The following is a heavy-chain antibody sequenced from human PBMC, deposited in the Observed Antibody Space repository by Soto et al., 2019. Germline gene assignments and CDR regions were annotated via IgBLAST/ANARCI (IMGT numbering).Heavy chain of an antibody. CDR3: ARDYVYYFGSGSHYWFDR. J-gene: IGHJ5*02. D-gene: IGHD3-10*01. CDR2: INPNNGGT. V-gene: IGHV1-2*02. CDR1: GYTFTSYG. Sequence: SVKVSCKASGYTFTSYGISWVRQAPGQGLDYMGWINPNNGGTNYAQKFQGRVTMTRDTSISTAYMDLTRLRSDDTAVYYCARDYVYYFGSGSHYWFDRWGPGTPVTVSS.